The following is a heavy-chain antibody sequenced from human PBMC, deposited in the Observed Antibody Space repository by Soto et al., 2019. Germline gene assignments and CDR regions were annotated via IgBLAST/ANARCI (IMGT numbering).Heavy chain of an antibody. CDR2: LYYIGRS. Sequence: SETLSLTCTVSGGSVTNSIYYWRWIRQSPGKWLEWIGTLYYIGRSYSKSYGKSRVTISVDTSKNRFSRSLHPVTGSDTAVYFCVSERTTVPTQAYFDYLGPGALVTVSS. J-gene: IGHJ4*02. V-gene: IGHV4-39*01. D-gene: IGHD4-17*01. CDR1: GGSVTNSIYY. CDR3: VSERTTVPTQAYFDY.